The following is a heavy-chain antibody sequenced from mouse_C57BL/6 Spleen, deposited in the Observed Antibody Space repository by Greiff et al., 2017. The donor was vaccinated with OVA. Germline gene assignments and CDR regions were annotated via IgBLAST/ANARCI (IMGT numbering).Heavy chain of an antibody. V-gene: IGHV1-53*01. Sequence: QVQLQQPGTELVKPGASVKLSCKASGYTFTSYWMHWVKQRPGQGLEWIGNINPSNGGTHYTEKFQSQATLTLANSSSTAYLQLSSLTSEDAAVDECARASQDWYFDVWGTGTTVTVAS. CDR2: INPSNGGT. CDR1: GYTFTSYW. CDR3: ARASQDWYFDV. J-gene: IGHJ1*03.